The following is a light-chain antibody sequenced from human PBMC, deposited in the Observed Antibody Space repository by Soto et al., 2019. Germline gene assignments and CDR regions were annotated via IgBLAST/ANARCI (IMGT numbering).Light chain of an antibody. CDR3: SSFTSTNTWV. CDR1: SSDVGGYNS. J-gene: IGLJ3*02. Sequence: QSALTQPASVSGSPGQSITISCTGTSSDVGGYNSVCWHQQHPGKAPKLMIYEVYNRPSGVSDRFSASKSGNTASLTISGXQADDEADYYCSSFTSTNTWVFGGGTKL. CDR2: EVY. V-gene: IGLV2-14*01.